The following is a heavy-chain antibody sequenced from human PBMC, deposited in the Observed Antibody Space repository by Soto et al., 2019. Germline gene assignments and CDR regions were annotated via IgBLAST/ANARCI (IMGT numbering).Heavy chain of an antibody. CDR3: VKGEYYYDSSGYYPFDH. Sequence: GGSLRLSCSASGFTFSIYAMHWVRQAPGKGLEYVSSISTNGGSTHYADSVKGRFTISRDNSKNTQYLQMSSLRADDTAVYYCVKGEYYYDSSGYYPFDHWGQGTLVPVSS. D-gene: IGHD3-22*01. V-gene: IGHV3-64D*06. CDR2: ISTNGGST. CDR1: GFTFSIYA. J-gene: IGHJ4*02.